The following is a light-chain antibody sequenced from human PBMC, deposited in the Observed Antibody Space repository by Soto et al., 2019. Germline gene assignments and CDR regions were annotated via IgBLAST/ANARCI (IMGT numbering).Light chain of an antibody. CDR1: QGIRSY. CDR3: QQLNNFPLT. CDR2: DAS. V-gene: IGKV1-9*01. J-gene: IGKJ5*01. Sequence: DIQLTQSPSLLSASVGDRVTITCRASQGIRSYLAWYQQKPGKAPKLLIYDASTLQSGVPSRFSGSGSGTEFILTISSLLPEDFATYYCQQLNNFPLTFGQGTRLEIK.